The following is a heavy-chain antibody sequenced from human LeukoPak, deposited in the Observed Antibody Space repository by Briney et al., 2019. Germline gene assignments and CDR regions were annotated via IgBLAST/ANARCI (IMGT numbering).Heavy chain of an antibody. CDR1: GFTFSSYS. D-gene: IGHD1-26*01. V-gene: IGHV3-21*01. CDR2: ISSGSTYI. Sequence: GGSLRLSCAASGFTFSSYSMNWVRQAPGKGLEWVSSISSGSTYIYYADSVKGRFTISRDNAKNSLYLQMNSLRAEDTAVYYCARGEGEGEAFDIWGQGTMVPVSS. J-gene: IGHJ3*02. CDR3: ARGEGEGEAFDI.